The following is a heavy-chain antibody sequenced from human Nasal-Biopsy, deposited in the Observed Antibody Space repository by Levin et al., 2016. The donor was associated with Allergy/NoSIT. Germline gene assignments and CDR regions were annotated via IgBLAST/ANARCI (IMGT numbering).Heavy chain of an antibody. D-gene: IGHD2/OR15-2a*01. CDR3: VRALNPSTTWFDY. CDR1: SGSIRPYY. V-gene: IGHV4-59*04. J-gene: IGHJ4*02. Sequence: SETLSLTCTVSSGSIRPYYWSWIRQPPGKGLEWIGTIFHSGSTHYNPSLQSRVTISVDTSENQFSLRLGSVTAADTAVYYCVRALNPSTTWFDYWGQGTLVTVSS. CDR2: IFHSGST.